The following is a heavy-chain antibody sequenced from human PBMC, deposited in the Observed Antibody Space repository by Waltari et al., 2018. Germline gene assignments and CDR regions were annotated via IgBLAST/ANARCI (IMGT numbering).Heavy chain of an antibody. J-gene: IGHJ4*02. CDR2: ISWNRDNI. V-gene: IGHV3-9*01. D-gene: IGHD1-26*01. CDR3: AKGHSGSYGLKD. Sequence: EVQLVESGGGLVQPGRSLRLSCAVSGFNFDDYAMHWVRQAPGKGLEWVSGISWNRDNIGYADSVKGRFTISRDNAKNSLYLQMNSLRPEDTALYYCAKGHSGSYGLKDWGQGTLVTVSS. CDR1: GFNFDDYA.